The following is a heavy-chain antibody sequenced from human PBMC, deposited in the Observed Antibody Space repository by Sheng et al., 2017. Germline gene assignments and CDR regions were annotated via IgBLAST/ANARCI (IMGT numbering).Heavy chain of an antibody. CDR1: RITFSSYW. Sequence: EVQLVESGGGLVQPGGSLRLSCAASRITFSSYWMSWVRQAPGKGLEWVAKIKQDGSEKYYVDSVKGRFTISRDNPKNSLYLQMNSLRAEDTAVYYCARVVGYYDRDSMDVWGPRDHGHR. D-gene: IGHD3-22*01. J-gene: IGHJ6*02. CDR3: ARVVGYYDRDSMDV. CDR2: IKQDGSEK. V-gene: IGHV3-7*01.